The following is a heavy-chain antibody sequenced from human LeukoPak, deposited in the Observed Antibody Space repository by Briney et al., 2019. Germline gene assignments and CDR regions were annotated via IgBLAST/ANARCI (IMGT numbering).Heavy chain of an antibody. CDR2: ISDTGGTT. V-gene: IGHV3-23*01. J-gene: IGHJ4*02. D-gene: IGHD3-22*01. Sequence: PGGSLRLSCAASGFTFSSYAMNWVRQAPGKGLEWVSSISDTGGTTYYTDSVKGRFTISRDNSKNTLYLQMNSLRAEDTAVYYCAKDVGSRYYDSSGYPDYWGQGTLVTVSS. CDR3: AKDVGSRYYDSSGYPDY. CDR1: GFTFSSYA.